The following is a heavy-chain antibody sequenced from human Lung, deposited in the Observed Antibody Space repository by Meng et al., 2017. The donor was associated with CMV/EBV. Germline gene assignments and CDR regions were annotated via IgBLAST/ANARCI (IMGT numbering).Heavy chain of an antibody. Sequence: GGSXRLXCVVSRVTFRNYAMHWVRQAPGKGPEWVAVISSDGQNKYYADSVKGSFAISRDNLRSTLYLQLSSLRLEDTAVYYWATYSRAPAALLAYFNYWGLGXLVTVSS. CDR2: ISSDGQNK. D-gene: IGHD2-2*01. CDR1: RVTFRNYA. J-gene: IGHJ4*02. CDR3: ATYSRAPAALLAYFNY. V-gene: IGHV3-30*09.